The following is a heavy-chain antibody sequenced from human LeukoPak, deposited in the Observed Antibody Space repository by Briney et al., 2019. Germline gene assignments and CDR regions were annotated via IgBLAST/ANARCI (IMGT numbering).Heavy chain of an antibody. J-gene: IGHJ4*02. CDR1: GGSFSGYY. Sequence: PSETLSLTCAVYGGSFSGYYWSWIRQPPGKGLEWIGEINHSGSTNYNPSLKSRVTISVDTSKNQFSLKLSSVTAADTAVYYCARAVFVEMATIYPYYFDYWGQGTLVTVSS. CDR3: ARAVFVEMATIYPYYFDY. CDR2: INHSGST. V-gene: IGHV4-34*01. D-gene: IGHD5-24*01.